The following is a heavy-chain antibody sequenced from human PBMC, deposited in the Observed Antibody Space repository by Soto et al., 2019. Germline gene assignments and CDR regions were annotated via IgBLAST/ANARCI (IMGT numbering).Heavy chain of an antibody. CDR2: IIPIFGTA. Sequence: GASVKISCKASGGTFSSYAISWVRQAPGQGLEWMGGIIPIFGTANYAQKFQGRVTITADKSTSTAYMELSSLRSEDTAVYYCASWQAPYGVDVWGQGTTVTVSS. CDR1: GGTFSSYA. J-gene: IGHJ6*02. CDR3: ASWQAPYGVDV. V-gene: IGHV1-69*06.